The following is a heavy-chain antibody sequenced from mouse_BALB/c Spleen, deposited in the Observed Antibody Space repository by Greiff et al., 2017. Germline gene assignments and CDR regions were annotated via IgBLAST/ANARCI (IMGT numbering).Heavy chain of an antibody. J-gene: IGHJ4*01. V-gene: IGHV5-6-5*01. CDR2: ISSGGST. Sequence: EVHLVESGGGLVKPGGSLKLSCAASGFTFSSYAMSWVRQIPEKRLEWVASISSGGSTYYPDSVKGRFTISRDNARNILYLQMSSLRSEDTAMYYCARGGNYVVDYAMDYWGQGTSVTVSS. CDR3: ARGGNYVVDYAMDY. D-gene: IGHD2-1*01. CDR1: GFTFSSYA.